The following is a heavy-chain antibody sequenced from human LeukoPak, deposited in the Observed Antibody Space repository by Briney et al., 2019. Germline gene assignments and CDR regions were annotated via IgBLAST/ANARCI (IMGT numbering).Heavy chain of an antibody. CDR1: GYTFTGYY. CDR3: ARDSLPRPYGSGSYLSRGNY. V-gene: IGHV1-2*02. J-gene: IGHJ4*02. CDR2: INPNSGGT. Sequence: ASVKVSCKASGYTFTGYYMHWVRQAPGQGLEWMGWINPNSGGTNYAQKFQGRVIMTRDPSIRTAYMELSRLRSDDTAVYYCARDSLPRPYGSGSYLSRGNYWGQGTLVTVSS. D-gene: IGHD3-10*01.